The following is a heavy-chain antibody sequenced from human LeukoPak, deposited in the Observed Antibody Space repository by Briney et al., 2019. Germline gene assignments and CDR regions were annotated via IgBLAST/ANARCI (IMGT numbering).Heavy chain of an antibody. V-gene: IGHV3-23*01. J-gene: IGHJ6*02. Sequence: GGSLRLSCAASGFTFSSYAMSWVRQAPGKGLEWVSAISGSGGSTYYADSVKGRFTISRDNSKNTLYLQMNSLRAEDTAVYYCAKADTLTGPFRHYYYGMDVWGQGTTVTVSS. CDR3: AKADTLTGPFRHYYYGMDV. CDR1: GFTFSSYA. D-gene: IGHD3-9*01. CDR2: ISGSGGST.